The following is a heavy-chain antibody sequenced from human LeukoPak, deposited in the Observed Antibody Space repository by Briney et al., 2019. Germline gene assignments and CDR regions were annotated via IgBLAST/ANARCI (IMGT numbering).Heavy chain of an antibody. CDR1: GFTFSSYD. CDR3: ARDLAFMVRGAIKEF. V-gene: IGHV3-13*04. J-gene: IGHJ4*02. Sequence: AGGSLRLSCAASGFTFSSYDMHWVRQATGKGLEWVSAIGTAGDTYYPGSVKGRFTISRENAKNSLYLQMNSLRAGDTAAYYCARDLAFMVRGAIKEFWGQGTLVTVSS. CDR2: IGTAGDT. D-gene: IGHD3-10*01.